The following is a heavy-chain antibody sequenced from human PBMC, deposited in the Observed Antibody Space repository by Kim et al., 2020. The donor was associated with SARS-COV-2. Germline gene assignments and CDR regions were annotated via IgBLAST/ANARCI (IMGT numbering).Heavy chain of an antibody. Sequence: GGSLRLSCAASGFTFSNAWMSWVRQAPGKGLEWVGRIKSKTDGGTTHYAAPVKGRFTISRDDSKNTLYLQMNSLKTEDTAVYYCTTDPGVKDVGSSGYYSMDVWGQGTTVTVSS. CDR2: IKSKTDGGTT. CDR3: TTDPGVKDVGSSGYYSMDV. V-gene: IGHV3-15*01. J-gene: IGHJ6*02. CDR1: GFTFSNAW. D-gene: IGHD3-22*01.